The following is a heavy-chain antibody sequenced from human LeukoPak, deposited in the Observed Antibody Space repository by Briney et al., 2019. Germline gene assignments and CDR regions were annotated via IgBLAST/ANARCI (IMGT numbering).Heavy chain of an antibody. V-gene: IGHV4-4*07. CDR3: AKFYFDSSGYYDVFDI. J-gene: IGHJ3*02. D-gene: IGHD3-22*01. CDR1: GGSISSYY. Sequence: PSETLSLTCTVSGGSISSYYWSWIRQPAGKGLEWIGRIYTSGSTNYNPSLKSRVTMSVDTSKNQVYLKLSSVTAADTAVYFCAKFYFDSSGYYDVFDIWGQGTMVTVSS. CDR2: IYTSGST.